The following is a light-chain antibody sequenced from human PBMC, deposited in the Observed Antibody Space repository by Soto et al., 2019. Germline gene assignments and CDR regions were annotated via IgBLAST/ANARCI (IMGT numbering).Light chain of an antibody. CDR2: RAS. J-gene: IGKJ1*01. Sequence: DIQMTQSPSTLSASVGDRVTITCRASQSIDGYLAWYQQKPGKASKLLIYRASTLKSGVPSRFSGSGSGTEFTLTISSLQPDDFATYYCQHYNSYSEAFGQGTKVDIK. CDR3: QHYNSYSEA. CDR1: QSIDGY. V-gene: IGKV1-5*03.